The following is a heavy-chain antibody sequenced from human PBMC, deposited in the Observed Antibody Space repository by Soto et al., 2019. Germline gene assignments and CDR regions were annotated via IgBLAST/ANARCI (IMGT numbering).Heavy chain of an antibody. CDR2: IIAYNGNT. D-gene: IGHD3-3*01. CDR1: GYTFTSYG. Sequence: QVQLVQSGAEVKKPGASVKVSCKASGYTFTSYGISWVRQAPGQGLEWMGWIIAYNGNTNYAQKLQGRVTMTTDTSASTAYLELRSLISDDTAEYDCARDILRLTEWSKDRINWLDPWRQGTLVTV. J-gene: IGHJ5*02. CDR3: ARDILRLTEWSKDRINWLDP. V-gene: IGHV1-18*04.